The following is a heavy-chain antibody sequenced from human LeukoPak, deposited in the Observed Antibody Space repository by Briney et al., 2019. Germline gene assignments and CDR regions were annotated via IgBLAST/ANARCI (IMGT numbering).Heavy chain of an antibody. CDR3: ARGAYGSGTYHDFDI. J-gene: IGHJ3*02. CDR2: IWYDGSNK. D-gene: IGHD3-10*01. V-gene: IGHV3-33*01. CDR1: GFTFSSYG. Sequence: GGSLTLSCAASGFTFSSYGMHWVRQAPGKGLEWVAVIWYDGSNKYYVDSVKGRFTISRDNSKNTLYLQMNSLRGEDTAVYYCARGAYGSGTYHDFDIWGQGTMVTVSS.